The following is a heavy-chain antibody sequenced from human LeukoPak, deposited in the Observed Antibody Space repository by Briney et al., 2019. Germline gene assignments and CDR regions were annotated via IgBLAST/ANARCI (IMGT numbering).Heavy chain of an antibody. CDR3: ARGGYYYGSGSFTYYGMDV. V-gene: IGHV4-39*07. D-gene: IGHD3-10*01. CDR1: GGSISSTSYY. Sequence: SETLSLTCTVSGGSISSTSYYWGWIRQSPGKGLEWIGSIYYSGSTYYNPSLKSRVTISVDTSKNQFSLKLSSVTAADTAVYYCARGGYYYGSGSFTYYGMDVWGQGTTVTVSS. J-gene: IGHJ6*02. CDR2: IYYSGST.